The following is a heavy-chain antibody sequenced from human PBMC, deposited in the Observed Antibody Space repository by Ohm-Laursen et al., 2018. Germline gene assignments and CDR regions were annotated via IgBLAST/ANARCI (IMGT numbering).Heavy chain of an antibody. CDR3: ARGKGLRSTRPVDVFDI. V-gene: IGHV1-2*02. CDR2: INSNSGDT. D-gene: IGHD6-6*01. J-gene: IGHJ3*02. Sequence: SVKVSCKASGYIFTGYYMHWVRQAPGQGLEWMGWINSNSGDTSFAQKLQGRVTMTRDTSISTAYMEVKRLKSDDTAMYFCARGKGLRSTRPVDVFDIWGQGTMVTVSS. CDR1: GYIFTGYY.